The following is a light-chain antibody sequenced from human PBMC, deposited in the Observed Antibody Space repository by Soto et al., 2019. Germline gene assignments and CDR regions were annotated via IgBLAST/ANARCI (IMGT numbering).Light chain of an antibody. J-gene: IGKJ2*01. CDR1: QSVSSN. V-gene: IGKV3-15*01. CDR3: QQYDGWLSNT. Sequence: EIVLTQSPATLSVSPGERATLSCRASQSVSSNLAWYQQKPGQAPRLLMYGASTMAPGIPARFSGRGAGTKFSLSIRSLQSEDHAVYSCQQYDGWLSNTFGQGTKLEI. CDR2: GAS.